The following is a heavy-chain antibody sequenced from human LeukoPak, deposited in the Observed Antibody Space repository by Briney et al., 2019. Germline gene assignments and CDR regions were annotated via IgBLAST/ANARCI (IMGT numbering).Heavy chain of an antibody. D-gene: IGHD3-22*01. CDR3: ARGWGGYYDSSGYFTFNY. CDR2: IYYSGST. CDR1: GGSISSYY. V-gene: IGHV4-59*01. Sequence: SETLSLTCTVSGGSISSYYWSWIRQPPGKGLEWIGYIYYSGSTNYNPSLKSRVTISVDTSKNQFSLKLSSVTAADTAVYYCARGWGGYYDSSGYFTFNYWGQGTLVTVSS. J-gene: IGHJ4*02.